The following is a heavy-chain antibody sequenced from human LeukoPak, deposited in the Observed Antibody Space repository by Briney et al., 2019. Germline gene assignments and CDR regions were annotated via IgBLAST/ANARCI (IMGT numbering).Heavy chain of an antibody. D-gene: IGHD2-15*01. V-gene: IGHV1-2*06. CDR3: ARSRLCSGGSCYFRCFDP. J-gene: IGHJ5*02. CDR1: GYTFSEYY. CDR2: INPNSGST. Sequence: ASVKVSCKASGYTFSEYYIHWVRQTPGQGLEWMGRINPNSGSTNYAQNFQGRVTMTRDTSISTAYMELSRLRSDDTAVYYCARSRLCSGGSCYFRCFDPWGQGTLVTVSS.